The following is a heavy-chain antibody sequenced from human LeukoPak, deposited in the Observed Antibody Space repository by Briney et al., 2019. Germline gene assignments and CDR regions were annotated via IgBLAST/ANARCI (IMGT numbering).Heavy chain of an antibody. CDR1: GGSISSGGYS. CDR3: ARVVDTAMVNDY. V-gene: IGHV4-34*01. J-gene: IGHJ4*02. D-gene: IGHD5-18*01. CDR2: INHSGST. Sequence: SETLSLTCAVSGGSISSGGYSWSWIRQPPGKGLEWIGEINHSGSTNYNPSLKSRVTISVDTSKNQFSLKLSSVTAADTAVYYCARVVDTAMVNDYWGQGTLVTVSS.